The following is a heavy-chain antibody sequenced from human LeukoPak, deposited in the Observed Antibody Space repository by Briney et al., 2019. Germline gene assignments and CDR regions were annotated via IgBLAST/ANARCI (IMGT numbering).Heavy chain of an antibody. CDR2: MYHSGST. CDR1: GYSISSGHY. J-gene: IGHJ4*02. V-gene: IGHV4-38-2*02. CDR3: ARDRRYSGSYYYYFDY. Sequence: SETLSLTCTVSGYSISSGHYWGWIRQPPGKGLEWIGSMYHSGSTYYNPPLKSRVTISEDTSKNQFSLKLRSVTAADTAVYYCARDRRYSGSYYYYFDYWGQGTLVTVSS. D-gene: IGHD1-26*01.